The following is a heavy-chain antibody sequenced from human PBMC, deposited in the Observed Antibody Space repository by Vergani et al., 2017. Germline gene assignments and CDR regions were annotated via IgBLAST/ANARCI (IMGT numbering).Heavy chain of an antibody. D-gene: IGHD3-22*01. Sequence: VQLVESGGVVVQPGGSLRLSCAASGFTFSSYAMHWVRQAPGKGLEWVAVISYDGSNKYYADSVRGRFTISRDNSKNTLYLQMNSLSAEATAVYYCAKDQSDRGEASAFDYWGEGTLVTVSS. CDR3: AKDQSDRGEASAFDY. CDR2: ISYDGSNK. CDR1: GFTFSSYA. J-gene: IGHJ4*02. V-gene: IGHV3-30-3*01.